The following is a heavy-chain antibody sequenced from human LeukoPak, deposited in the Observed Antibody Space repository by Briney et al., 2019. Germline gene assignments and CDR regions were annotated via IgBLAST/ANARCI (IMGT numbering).Heavy chain of an antibody. D-gene: IGHD3-10*01. CDR3: ARGGAYYGSGTRSVSDAFDI. V-gene: IGHV1-18*01. CDR1: GYTFTSYG. CDR2: ISAYNGNT. Sequence: ASVKVSCKASGYTFTSYGISWVRQAPGQGLEWMGWISAYNGNTNYAQKLQGRVTMTTDTSTSTAYMELRSLRSDDTAVYYCARGGAYYGSGTRSVSDAFDIWGQGTMVTVSS. J-gene: IGHJ3*02.